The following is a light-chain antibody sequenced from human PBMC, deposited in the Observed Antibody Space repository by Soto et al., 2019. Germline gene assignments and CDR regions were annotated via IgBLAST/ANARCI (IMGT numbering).Light chain of an antibody. J-gene: IGLJ1*01. CDR3: SSYAGSDTFV. CDR1: SGDVGAYNF. CDR2: HVS. Sequence: QSALTQPASVSGSPGQSITISCTGTSGDVGAYNFASWYQQHPGKAPKLIVYHVSDRPSGFSSRFSGSKSGNSASLTISGLHAEDEADYYCSSYAGSDTFVFGTGTRSPS. V-gene: IGLV2-14*03.